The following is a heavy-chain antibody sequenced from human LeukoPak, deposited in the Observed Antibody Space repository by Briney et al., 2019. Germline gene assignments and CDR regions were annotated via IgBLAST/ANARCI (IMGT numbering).Heavy chain of an antibody. CDR3: ARDAGGREYYYYYMDV. CDR1: GYTFTTYA. D-gene: IGHD1-1*01. J-gene: IGHJ6*03. CDR2: INTNTGDP. V-gene: IGHV7-4-1*02. Sequence: GASVKVSCKASGYTFTTYAMNWVRQAPGQGLEWMGWINTNTGDPTYAQGFTGRFVFSLDTSVSTTYLQISSLKAEDTAVYYCARDAGGREYYYYYMDVWGKGTTVTVSS.